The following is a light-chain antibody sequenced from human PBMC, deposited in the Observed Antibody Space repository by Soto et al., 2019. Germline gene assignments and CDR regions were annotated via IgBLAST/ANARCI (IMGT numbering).Light chain of an antibody. CDR3: QQYGGSPRVT. CDR2: GAP. V-gene: IGKV3-20*01. Sequence: EIVLTQSPATLSLSPGERATLSCRASQVVTSNYLAWYQQKPGQAPRLLFYGAPSRATGIPDRFSGSGSGTDFTLTISRLEPEDFAVYYCQQYGGSPRVTFGGGTKVEIK. J-gene: IGKJ4*01. CDR1: QVVTSNY.